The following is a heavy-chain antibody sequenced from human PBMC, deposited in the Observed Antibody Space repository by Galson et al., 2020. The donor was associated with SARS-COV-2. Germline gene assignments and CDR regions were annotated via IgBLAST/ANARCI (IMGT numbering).Heavy chain of an antibody. CDR3: AHRSGWAETGHNGLDS. V-gene: IGHV2-5*02. CDR1: RIPLTPSAVG. J-gene: IGHJ5*01. CDR2: IFRDNDK. D-gene: IGHD7-27*01. Sequence: VPTPVNPTQTPTPTTSPSRIPLTPSAVGVDCIRHPPATALEWLALIFRDNDKWYSPPLKNRLNLNNGPSKNQVVLTMTNMDPADTATYYCAHRSGWAETGHNGLDSWGQGTLVTVSS.